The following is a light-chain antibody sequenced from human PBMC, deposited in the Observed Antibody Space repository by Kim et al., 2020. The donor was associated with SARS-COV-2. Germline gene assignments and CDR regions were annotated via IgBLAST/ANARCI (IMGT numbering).Light chain of an antibody. Sequence: EIVLTQSPGTLSLSPGERATLSCRASQSIRNNYLAWFQQKPGQAPRLLISGASTRATGIPDRFSGSGSGTDFTLTISRLEPEDFAVYVCQQYGRSPITFGQGTRLEIK. CDR2: GAS. CDR1: QSIRNNY. V-gene: IGKV3-20*01. CDR3: QQYGRSPIT. J-gene: IGKJ5*01.